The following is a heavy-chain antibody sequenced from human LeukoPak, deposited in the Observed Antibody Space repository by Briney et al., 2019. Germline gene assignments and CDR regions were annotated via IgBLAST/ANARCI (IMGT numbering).Heavy chain of an antibody. CDR3: AMYQLLYGWFDP. Sequence: SWIRQHPGKGLEWIGYIYYSGSTYYNPSLKSRVTISVDTSKNQFSLKLSSVTAADTAVYYCAMYQLLYGWFDPWGQGTLVTVSS. D-gene: IGHD2-2*02. J-gene: IGHJ5*02. V-gene: IGHV4-31*02. CDR2: IYYSGST.